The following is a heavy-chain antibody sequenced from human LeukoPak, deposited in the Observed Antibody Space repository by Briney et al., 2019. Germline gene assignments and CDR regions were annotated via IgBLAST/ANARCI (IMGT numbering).Heavy chain of an antibody. CDR2: ICSSGST. Sequence: GGSLRLXCAASGFTVSSNYMNWVRQAPGKELEWVSVICSSGSTYYADSVKGRFTISRDNSKNTLYLQMNSLRAEDTAVYYCARDLYGVSHDYWGQGTLVTVSS. D-gene: IGHD4-17*01. V-gene: IGHV3-53*01. J-gene: IGHJ4*02. CDR1: GFTVSSNY. CDR3: ARDLYGVSHDY.